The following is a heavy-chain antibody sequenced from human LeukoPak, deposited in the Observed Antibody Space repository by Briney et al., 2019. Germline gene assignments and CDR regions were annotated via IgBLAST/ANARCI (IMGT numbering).Heavy chain of an antibody. V-gene: IGHV1-2*02. D-gene: IGHD2-21*02. CDR3: ARGYCSGDCLTIFDV. J-gene: IGHJ4*02. Sequence: GASVRVSCKASGYIFSGYYMHWVRQAPGQGLEWMGWINPNSGGTNYAQKFQGRVTMTRDTSISTAYMELSSLRSDDTAVYYCARGYCSGDCLTIFDVWGQGTLVTVSS. CDR2: INPNSGGT. CDR1: GYIFSGYY.